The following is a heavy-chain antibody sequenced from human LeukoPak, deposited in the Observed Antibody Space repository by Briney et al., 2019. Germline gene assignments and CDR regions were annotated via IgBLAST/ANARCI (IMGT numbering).Heavy chain of an antibody. CDR3: AKADSYYDLLTCFDF. Sequence: GGSLRLSCAASGFSVSSNYMNWVRQAPGKGLEWVSVIYSGGSTYFADSVKGRFTISRDNSKNTLYLQMNSLRAEDTAVYYCAKADSYYDLLTCFDFWGQGTLVTVSS. V-gene: IGHV3-53*01. J-gene: IGHJ4*02. CDR1: GFSVSSNY. D-gene: IGHD3-9*01. CDR2: IYSGGST.